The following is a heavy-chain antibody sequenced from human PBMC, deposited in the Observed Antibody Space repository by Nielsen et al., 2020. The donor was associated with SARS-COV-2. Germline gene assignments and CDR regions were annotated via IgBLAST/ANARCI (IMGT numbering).Heavy chain of an antibody. D-gene: IGHD5-18*01. V-gene: IGHV4-30-2*01. Sequence: SETLSLTCAVSGGSISSGGYSWSWIRQPPGKGLEWIGYIYHSGSTYYNPSLKSRVTISVDTSKNQFSLKLSSVTAADTAVYYCASPDVDTAMVTLHWYFDLWGRGTLVTVSS. CDR2: IYHSGST. CDR1: GGSISSGGYS. CDR3: ASPDVDTAMVTLHWYFDL. J-gene: IGHJ2*01.